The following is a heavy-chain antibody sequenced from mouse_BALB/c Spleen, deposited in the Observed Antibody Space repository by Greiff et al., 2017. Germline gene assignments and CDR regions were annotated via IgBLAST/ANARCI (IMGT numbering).Heavy chain of an antibody. V-gene: IGHV1-14*01. CDR1: GYTFTSYV. Sequence: VQLQQSGPELVKPGASVKMSCKASGYTFTSYVMHWVKQKPGQGLEWIGYINPYNDGTKYNEKFKGKATLTSDKSSSTAYMELSSLTSEDAAVCYSGRGYYALDYWGQGTTVTVSS. CDR2: INPYNDGT. J-gene: IGHJ4*01. CDR3: GRGYYALDY.